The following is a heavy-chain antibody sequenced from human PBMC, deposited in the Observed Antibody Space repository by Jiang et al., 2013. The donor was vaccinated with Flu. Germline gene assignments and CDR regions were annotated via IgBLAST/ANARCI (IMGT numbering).Heavy chain of an antibody. CDR2: INTDTGKT. J-gene: IGHJ4*02. Sequence: QSGSELKKPGASVKVSCKVSGYNFNTHSINWVRQAPGQGLEWMGWINTDTGKTTYAQGFIGRFVFSLDTSVSTAYLQINSLKAEDTAVYYCAREVLRCDYWGQGTLVTVSS. CDR3: AREVLRCDY. CDR1: GYNFNTHS. D-gene: IGHD4-17*01. V-gene: IGHV7-4-1*02.